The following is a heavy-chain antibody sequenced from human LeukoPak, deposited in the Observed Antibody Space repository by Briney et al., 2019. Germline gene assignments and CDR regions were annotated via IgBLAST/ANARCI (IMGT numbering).Heavy chain of an antibody. V-gene: IGHV1-2*02. J-gene: IGHJ4*02. CDR3: ARAWGYSGYANFDY. D-gene: IGHD5-12*01. Sequence: ASVKVSCKASGYSFTGNYMHWVRQAPGQGLEWMGWINPNSGGTNYAQKFQGRVTMTRDTSISTAYMELSRLRSDDTAVYYCARAWGYSGYANFDYWGQGTLVTVSS. CDR1: GYSFTGNY. CDR2: INPNSGGT.